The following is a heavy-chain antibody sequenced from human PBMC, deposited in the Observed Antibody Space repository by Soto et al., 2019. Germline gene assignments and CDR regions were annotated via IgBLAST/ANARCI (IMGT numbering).Heavy chain of an antibody. Sequence: QVQLVESGGGVIQPGRSLRLSCAASGFTFSSCGMHWVRQAPGKGLEWEAVVTYEENEIHYADSVKGRFTISRDNSKNMVYLEMDSLRVEDTAVYYCVKEQSSGYWRTADYWGQGTLITVSS. CDR1: GFTFSSCG. J-gene: IGHJ4*02. CDR2: VTYEENEI. CDR3: VKEQSSGYWRTADY. D-gene: IGHD5-12*01. V-gene: IGHV3-30*18.